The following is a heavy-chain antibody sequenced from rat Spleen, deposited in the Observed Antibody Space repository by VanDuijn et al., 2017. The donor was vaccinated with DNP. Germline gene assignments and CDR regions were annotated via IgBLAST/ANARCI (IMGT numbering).Heavy chain of an antibody. CDR1: GFTFNNYW. V-gene: IGHV5-31*01. Sequence: EVQLVESGGDLVQPGRSLKLSGVASGFTFNNYWMTWIRQVPGKGLEWVASITSGGGSIFYPDSVKGRFTISRDDAKNTLSLQMNSLRSEDTATYYCARAGRYYAMDAWGQGTSVTVSS. CDR2: ITSGGGSI. J-gene: IGHJ4*01. CDR3: ARAGRYYAMDA.